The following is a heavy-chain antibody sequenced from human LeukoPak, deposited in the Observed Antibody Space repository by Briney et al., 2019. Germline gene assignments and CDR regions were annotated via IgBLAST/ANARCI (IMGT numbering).Heavy chain of an antibody. CDR2: ISYDGSNK. CDR1: GFTFSSYG. D-gene: IGHD3-10*01. J-gene: IGHJ5*02. CDR3: AKDYAMVQGVMRLPDP. Sequence: GRSLRLSCAASGFTFSSYGVHWVRQAPGKGLEWVAVISYDGSNKYYADSVKGRFTISRDNSKNTLYLQMNSLRAEDTAVYYCAKDYAMVQGVMRLPDPWGQGTLVTVSS. V-gene: IGHV3-30*18.